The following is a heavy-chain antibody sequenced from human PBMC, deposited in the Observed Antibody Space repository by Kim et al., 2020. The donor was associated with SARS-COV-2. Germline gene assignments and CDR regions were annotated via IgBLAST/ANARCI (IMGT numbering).Heavy chain of an antibody. V-gene: IGHV1-46*03. CDR1: GYTFTSSH. CDR3: ARGTWGGGGWGYGSGQYNRFDP. D-gene: IGHD3-10*01. J-gene: IGHJ5*02. CDR2: INPSGGST. Sequence: ASVKVSCKASGYTFTSSHIQWVRQAPGQGLEWMGVINPSGGSTTYAQKLPGRVIMTRDTSTGTVYMELSSLRSEDTALYYCARGTWGGGGWGYGSGQYNRFDPWGQGTLVTVSS.